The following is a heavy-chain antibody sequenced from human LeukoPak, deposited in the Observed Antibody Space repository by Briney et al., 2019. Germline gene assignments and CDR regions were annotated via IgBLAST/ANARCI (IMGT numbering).Heavy chain of an antibody. J-gene: IGHJ4*02. V-gene: IGHV4-39*07. CDR1: GGSISSSSYY. D-gene: IGHD3-22*01. Sequence: SETLSLTCTVSGGSISSSSYYWSWIRQPPGKGLEWIGEINHSGSTNYNPSLKSRVTISVDTSKNQFSLKLSSVTAADTAVYYCARGGREDDSSGYYPDDWGQGTLVTVSS. CDR2: INHSGST. CDR3: ARGGREDDSSGYYPDD.